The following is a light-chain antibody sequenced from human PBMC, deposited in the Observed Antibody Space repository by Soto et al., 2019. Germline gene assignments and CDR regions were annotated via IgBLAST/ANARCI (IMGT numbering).Light chain of an antibody. Sequence: DIQVTQSPSTLSASVGERVTITCRASQSIGPWLAWYQQKPGQAPRLLIYDASTLENGVPSRFSGGGSETEFTLTISSLEPDDFATYYCQQYRSIDSSTFGPGTRLEIK. CDR1: QSIGPW. CDR2: DAS. CDR3: QQYRSIDSST. V-gene: IGKV1-5*01. J-gene: IGKJ2*02.